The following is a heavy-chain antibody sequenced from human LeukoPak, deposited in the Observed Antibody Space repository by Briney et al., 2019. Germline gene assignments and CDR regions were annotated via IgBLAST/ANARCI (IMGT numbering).Heavy chain of an antibody. D-gene: IGHD6-19*01. CDR2: IYSGGST. V-gene: IGHV3-66*02. CDR3: AGDSSGWYYFDC. J-gene: IGHJ4*02. Sequence: GGSLRLSCAASGFTVSSNYMSWVRQAPGKGLEWVSVIYSGGSTYYADSVKGRFTVSRDNSKNTLYLQMNSLRAEDTAVYYCAGDSSGWYYFDCWGQGTLVTVSS. CDR1: GFTVSSNY.